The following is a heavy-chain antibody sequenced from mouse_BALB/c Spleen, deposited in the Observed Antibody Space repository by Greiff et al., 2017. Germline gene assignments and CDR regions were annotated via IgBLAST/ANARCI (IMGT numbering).Heavy chain of an antibody. V-gene: IGHV1-67*01. Sequence: VKLQESGPELVRPGVSVKISCKGSSYTFTDYAMHWVKQSHAKSLEWIGVISTYYGNTNYNQKFKGKATMTVDKSSSTAYMELARLTSEDSAVYYCARSKDGNYGAMDYWGQGTSVTVSS. CDR1: SYTFTDYA. CDR2: ISTYYGNT. D-gene: IGHD2-1*01. CDR3: ARSKDGNYGAMDY. J-gene: IGHJ4*01.